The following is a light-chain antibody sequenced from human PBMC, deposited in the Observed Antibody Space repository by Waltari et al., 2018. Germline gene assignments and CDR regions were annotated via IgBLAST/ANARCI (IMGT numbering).Light chain of an antibody. CDR2: KES. Sequence: DIQMTQSPSTLSASVGDRVTITCRASQRISPWLAWFQQKPGKAPKLLIYKESILQSGVPSRFSGSGAGTEYTLTISSLQPDDLATYYCQDYNTYTFSQGTKVGIK. CDR3: QDYNTYT. V-gene: IGKV1-5*03. J-gene: IGKJ1*01. CDR1: QRISPW.